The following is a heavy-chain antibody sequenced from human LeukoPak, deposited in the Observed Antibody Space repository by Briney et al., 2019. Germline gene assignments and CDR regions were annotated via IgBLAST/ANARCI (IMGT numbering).Heavy chain of an antibody. J-gene: IGHJ4*02. CDR1: GFTFSSAW. D-gene: IGHD1-26*01. CDR2: ITDDATT. V-gene: IGHV3-74*03. CDR3: VRDRVGPDY. Sequence: GGSLRLSCSASGFTFSSAWMHWVRQAPGTGLVWVSRITDDATTTYADSVKGRFTISRDNAKNILYLQMNSLRAEDTAVYYCVRDRVGPDYWGQGTLVTVSS.